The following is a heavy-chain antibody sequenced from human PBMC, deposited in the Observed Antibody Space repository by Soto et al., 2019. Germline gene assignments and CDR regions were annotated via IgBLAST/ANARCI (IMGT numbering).Heavy chain of an antibody. CDR1: GGSISSYY. Sequence: KASETLSLTCTVSGGSISSYYWTWIRQPAGKGLEWIGRTHTSGSTDYNSSLRTRVTMSVDTSKNQLSLKLTSVTAADTAMYYCARSKYYGSGSYYRRKYYYYYGMDVWGQGTTVTVSS. CDR3: ARSKYYGSGSYYRRKYYYYYGMDV. J-gene: IGHJ6*02. V-gene: IGHV4-4*07. CDR2: THTSGST. D-gene: IGHD3-10*01.